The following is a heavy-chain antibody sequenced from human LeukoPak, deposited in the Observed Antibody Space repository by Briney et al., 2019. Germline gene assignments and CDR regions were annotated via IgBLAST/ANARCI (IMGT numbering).Heavy chain of an antibody. CDR1: GFTFSISA. Sequence: GGSLRLSCAASGFTFSISAMSWVRQAPGKGLEWVSGISDSGGSTFYADSVKGRFTISRDNSKNILYLQMNSLRAEDTAVYYCARRAGAYSHPYDYWGQGTLVTVSS. V-gene: IGHV3-23*01. D-gene: IGHD4/OR15-4a*01. J-gene: IGHJ4*02. CDR3: ARRAGAYSHPYDY. CDR2: ISDSGGST.